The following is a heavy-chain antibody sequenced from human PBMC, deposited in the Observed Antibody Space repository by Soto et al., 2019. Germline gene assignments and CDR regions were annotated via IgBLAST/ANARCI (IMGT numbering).Heavy chain of an antibody. CDR3: ARDGDSGYDSNWFDP. J-gene: IGHJ5*02. V-gene: IGHV3-30-3*01. CDR2: ISYDGSNK. D-gene: IGHD5-12*01. CDR1: GFTFSSYA. Sequence: PGGSLRLSCAASGFTFSSYAMHWVRQAPGKGLEWVAVISYDGSNKYYADSVKGRFTISRDNSKNTLYLQMNSLRAEDTAVYYCARDGDSGYDSNWFDPGGQGTLVTVSS.